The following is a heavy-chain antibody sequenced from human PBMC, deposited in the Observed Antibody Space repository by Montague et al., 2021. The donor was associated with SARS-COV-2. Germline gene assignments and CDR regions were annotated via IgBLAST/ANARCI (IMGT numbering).Heavy chain of an antibody. CDR2: ISSSGSTI. CDR1: GFTFSSYE. J-gene: IGHJ3*02. CDR3: ARARRDVAYYYGSSGYYLYAFDI. V-gene: IGHV3-48*03. D-gene: IGHD3-22*01. Sequence: SLRLSCAASGFTFSSYEMNWVRQAPGKGLEWVSYISSSGSTIYYADSVKGRFTISRDNAKNSLYLQMNSLRAEDTAVYYCARARRDVAYYYGSSGYYLYAFDIWGQGTMVTVSS.